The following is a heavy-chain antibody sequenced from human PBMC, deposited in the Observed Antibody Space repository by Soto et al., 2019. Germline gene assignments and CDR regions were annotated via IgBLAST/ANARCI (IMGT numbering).Heavy chain of an antibody. J-gene: IGHJ6*02. Sequence: GGSLRLSCAASGFTFSSYGMHWVRQAPGKGLEWVAVIWYDGSNKYYADSVKGRFTISRDNSKNTLYLQMNSLRAEDTAVYYCARDVEYSSSLWGAYGMDVWGQGTTVTVSS. D-gene: IGHD6-6*01. CDR3: ARDVEYSSSLWGAYGMDV. CDR2: IWYDGSNK. V-gene: IGHV3-33*01. CDR1: GFTFSSYG.